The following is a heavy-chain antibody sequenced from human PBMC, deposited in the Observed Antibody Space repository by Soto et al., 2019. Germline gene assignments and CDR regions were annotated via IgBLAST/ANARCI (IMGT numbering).Heavy chain of an antibody. D-gene: IGHD2-8*01. V-gene: IGHV3-15*01. CDR1: GFGFVNAC. CDR3: GKPEENIVPIHGHYYYGLEV. Sequence: GGSLRLSCAASGFGFVNACMSWVRQAPGKGLEWVGRVKSKTDGGTTDYAAPVKGRFTISRDDSKNTLYLQMNSLKTEDTAEYYCGKPEENIVPIHGHYYYGLEVWGQGTTVTVS. CDR2: VKSKTDGGTT. J-gene: IGHJ6*02.